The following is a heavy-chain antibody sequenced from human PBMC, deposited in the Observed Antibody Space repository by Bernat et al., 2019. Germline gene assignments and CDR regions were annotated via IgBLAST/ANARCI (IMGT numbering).Heavy chain of an antibody. J-gene: IGHJ4*02. V-gene: IGHV3-7*03. CDR2: IKPDGSEK. Sequence: EVQLVESGGGLVQPGGSLRLSCAASGFIFSDYWMNWVRQAPEKGLEWVAYIKPDGSEKYYVDSVKGRFTISRDNAKNSLYLQMNSLRAEDTALYYCARETTSPPDYYDSSGYPSGYFDYWGQGTLVTVSS. CDR1: GFIFSDYW. CDR3: ARETTSPPDYYDSSGYPSGYFDY. D-gene: IGHD3-22*01.